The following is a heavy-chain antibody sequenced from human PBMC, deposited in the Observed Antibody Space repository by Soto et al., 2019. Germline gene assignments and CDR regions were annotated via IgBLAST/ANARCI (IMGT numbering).Heavy chain of an antibody. CDR1: GFTFSSYG. J-gene: IGHJ6*01. D-gene: IGHD1-26*01. Sequence: QVQLVESGGGVVQPGRSLRLSCAASGFTFSSYGMHWVRQAPGKGLEWVAVISYDGSNKYYADSVKGRFTISRDNSKNTLYLQMNSLRAEDTAVYYCAKDPAAAWEYYYGMDVW. CDR3: AKDPAAAWEYYYGMDV. CDR2: ISYDGSNK. V-gene: IGHV3-30*18.